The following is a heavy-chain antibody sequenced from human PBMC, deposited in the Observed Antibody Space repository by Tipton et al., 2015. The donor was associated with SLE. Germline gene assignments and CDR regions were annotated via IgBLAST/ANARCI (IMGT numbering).Heavy chain of an antibody. V-gene: IGHV4-31*03. CDR1: GGSISRGTYY. Sequence: TLSLTCIVSGGSISRGTYYWSWIRQHPGKGPEWIGYIYNSGGTYYNPSLKSRVTISVDTSKNQFSLKVNSVTAADTAVYYCARPYRSGWNGVFHIWGQGTMVTVSS. CDR3: ARPYRSGWNGVFHI. CDR2: IYNSGGT. D-gene: IGHD6-19*01. J-gene: IGHJ3*02.